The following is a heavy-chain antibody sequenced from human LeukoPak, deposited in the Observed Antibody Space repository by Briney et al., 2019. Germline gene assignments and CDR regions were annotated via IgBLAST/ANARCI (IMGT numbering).Heavy chain of an antibody. V-gene: IGHV5-51*01. CDR1: GYRFASYW. CDR3: ARRSYTSDSYFDY. CDR2: IYPGDSDT. Sequence: GESLKISCKGSGYRFASYWTAWVRQMPGKGLEWMGIIYPGDSDTTYSPSFEGQVTISVDQSVNTAYLQWSSLKASDTAMYYCARRSYTSDSYFDYWGRGTLVTVSS. D-gene: IGHD6-19*01. J-gene: IGHJ4*02.